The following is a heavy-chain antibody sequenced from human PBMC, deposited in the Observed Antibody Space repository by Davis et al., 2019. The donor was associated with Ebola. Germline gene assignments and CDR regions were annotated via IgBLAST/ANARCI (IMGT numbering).Heavy chain of an antibody. V-gene: IGHV1-69*13. CDR2: IIPMLGAP. CDR1: GGTFTTYV. Sequence: AASVKVSCKASGGTFTTYVISWVRQAPGQGLEWMGGIIPMLGAPNYAQKFQGRVTIIADESTSTAYMELSSLRSEDTAVYYCAGDIREYGMDVWGTGTTVTVSS. J-gene: IGHJ6*04. D-gene: IGHD2/OR15-2a*01. CDR3: AGDIREYGMDV.